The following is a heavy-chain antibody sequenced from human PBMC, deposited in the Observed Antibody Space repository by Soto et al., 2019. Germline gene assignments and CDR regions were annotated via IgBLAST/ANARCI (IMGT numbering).Heavy chain of an antibody. D-gene: IGHD1-1*01. CDR3: ARGNWNNGYFDY. J-gene: IGHJ4*02. Sequence: QVQLVESGGGVVQPGRSLRLSCAASEFTSSKYGMHWVRQAPGKGLEWVAVIWHDGSYKYNADSVKGRFTVSRDNSKNTLYLQMNSLKAEDTAVYYCARGNWNNGYFDYWGQGTLVTVSS. CDR2: IWHDGSYK. V-gene: IGHV3-33*01. CDR1: EFTSSKYG.